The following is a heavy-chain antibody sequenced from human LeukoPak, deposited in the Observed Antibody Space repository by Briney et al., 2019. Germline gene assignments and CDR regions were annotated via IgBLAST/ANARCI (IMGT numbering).Heavy chain of an antibody. D-gene: IGHD3-9*01. CDR2: IGTAAGDT. J-gene: IGHJ6*02. V-gene: IGHV3-13*04. Sequence: GGSLRLSCAPSVFTLRNYDMHWVRQAPGKGLEWVSAIGTAAGDTYYSDSVKGLFTISRDNSKNTLYLQMNSLRDEDTAVYYCARVSDILTGYSGMDVWGQGTTVTVSS. CDR3: ARVSDILTGYSGMDV. CDR1: VFTLRNYD.